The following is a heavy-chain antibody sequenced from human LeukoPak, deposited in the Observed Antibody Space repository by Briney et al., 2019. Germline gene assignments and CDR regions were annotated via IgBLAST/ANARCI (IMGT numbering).Heavy chain of an antibody. CDR3: ATLDSTKSVL. V-gene: IGHV3-7*01. J-gene: IGHJ1*01. CDR1: GFRFGGDW. Sequence: PPGGSLRLTCVASGFRFGGDWISWVRQAPGKGLEWVACAKQDGTEKNYVVSVWGRFTVSVDNGKNSLYLQMNSLRAEDTAKYYCATLDSTKSVLWGRGTAVIVSS. CDR2: AKQDGTEK. D-gene: IGHD2-2*01.